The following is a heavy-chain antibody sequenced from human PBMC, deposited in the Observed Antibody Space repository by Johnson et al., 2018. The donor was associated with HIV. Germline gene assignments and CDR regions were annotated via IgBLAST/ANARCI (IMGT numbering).Heavy chain of an antibody. CDR3: MTDILTGYYNPDGFDI. Sequence: QVQLVESGGGLVQPGGSLRLSCAASGFTFSNYGMYWVRQAPGKGLEWVAFIRYDESNEYYADSVKGRFTISRDNSKNTLYLQMSGLRVEDTAVYYCMTDILTGYYNPDGFDIWGQGTMVTVSS. D-gene: IGHD3-9*01. CDR2: IRYDESNE. J-gene: IGHJ3*02. CDR1: GFTFSNYG. V-gene: IGHV3-30*02.